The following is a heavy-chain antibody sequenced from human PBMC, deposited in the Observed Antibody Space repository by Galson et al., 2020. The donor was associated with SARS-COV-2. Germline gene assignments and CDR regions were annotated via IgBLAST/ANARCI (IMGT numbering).Heavy chain of an antibody. J-gene: IGHJ4*02. CDR1: GFTVSNKY. CDR3: VRDDGVSPYDY. CDR2: IYYVGST. V-gene: IGHV3-66*01. D-gene: IGHD3-16*01. Sequence: GESLKISCAASGFTVSNKYISWVRQAPGKGLEWVSVIYYVGSTNYDDSVKGRFTISREDSKNTAYLQMNSLRAGDTAVYYCVRDDGVSPYDYWGQGALVTVSS.